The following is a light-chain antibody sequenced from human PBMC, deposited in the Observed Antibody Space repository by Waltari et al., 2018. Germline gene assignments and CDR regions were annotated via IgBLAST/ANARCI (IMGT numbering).Light chain of an antibody. CDR3: QQSYRTPELT. Sequence: DIQMTQSPSSLSASVGDRVTITCRASQNISIYLNWYQQKPGKAPKVMIYGASSLQNGVPSRFSCSGSGTDFTLTIGSLQPEDFAIYYCQQSYRTPELTFGGGTRVEI. CDR2: GAS. J-gene: IGKJ4*01. V-gene: IGKV1-39*01. CDR1: QNISIY.